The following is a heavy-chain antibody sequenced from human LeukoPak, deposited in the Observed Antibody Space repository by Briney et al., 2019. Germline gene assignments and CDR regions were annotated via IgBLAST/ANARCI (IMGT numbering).Heavy chain of an antibody. D-gene: IGHD1-1*01. J-gene: IGHJ4*02. CDR1: GGSISSYY. V-gene: IGHV4-59*01. CDR3: ARDRELGY. Sequence: SETLSLTCTVSGGSISSYYWSWIRQPPGKGLEWIGWSYHRGSTGYNPSLKSRVAISVDTSKNQFSLKLSSVTAADTAVYYCARDRELGYWGQGTLVTVSS. CDR2: SYHRGST.